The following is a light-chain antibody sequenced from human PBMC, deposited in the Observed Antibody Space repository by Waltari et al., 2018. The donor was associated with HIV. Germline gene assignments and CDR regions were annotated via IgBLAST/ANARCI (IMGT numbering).Light chain of an antibody. CDR2: YAS. CDR3: QQYDYLPRT. J-gene: IGKJ1*01. Sequence: DIQMTQSPSSLSASEGDRVTITCQARHDIRNYLNWFQQKPGKAPKLLIYYASNLDTGVPSRFSGSGSVAEFPFTISILQAEDIATYYCQQYDYLPRTFGQATKLEI. CDR1: HDIRNY. V-gene: IGKV1-33*01.